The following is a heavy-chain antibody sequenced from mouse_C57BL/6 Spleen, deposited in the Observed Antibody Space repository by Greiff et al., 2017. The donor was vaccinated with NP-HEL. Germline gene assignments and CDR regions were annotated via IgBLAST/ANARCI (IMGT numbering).Heavy chain of an antibody. CDR3: ARENYGSSYVYAMDY. Sequence: EVKLMESGPGLVKPSQSLSLTCSVTGYSITSGYYWNWIRQFPGNKLEWMGYISYDGSNNYNPSLKNRISITRDTSKNQFFLKLNSVTTEDTATYYCARENYGSSYVYAMDYWGQGTSVTVSS. D-gene: IGHD1-1*01. J-gene: IGHJ4*01. CDR2: ISYDGSN. CDR1: GYSITSGYY. V-gene: IGHV3-6*01.